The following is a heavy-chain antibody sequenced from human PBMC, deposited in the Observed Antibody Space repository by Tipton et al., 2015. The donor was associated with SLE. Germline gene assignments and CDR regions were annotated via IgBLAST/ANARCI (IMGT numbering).Heavy chain of an antibody. CDR1: GYSFTSYW. V-gene: IGHV5-51*03. CDR3: ARLGAGRSVTPDWFDH. Sequence: QLVQSGAEVKKPGESLKISCKGSGYSFTSYWIAWVRQMPGKGLEWMGIIYPGDSDTRYSPSFQGQVTISAVKSINTAYLQWSSLEASDTAMYYCARLGAGRSVTPDWFDHWGQGTLVTVSS. J-gene: IGHJ5*02. CDR2: IYPGDSDT. D-gene: IGHD3-3*01.